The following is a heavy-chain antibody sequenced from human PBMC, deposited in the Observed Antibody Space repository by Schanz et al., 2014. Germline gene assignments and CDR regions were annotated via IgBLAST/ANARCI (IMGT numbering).Heavy chain of an antibody. V-gene: IGHV3-30*04. Sequence: QVQLVESGGGVVQPGRSLRLSCTASGFSFGIPAMHWVRQAPGKGLEWVALISHHGNDKYYVDSVKGRFTISRDNSKNTLYLQMNSLRPEDTAVYYCARDPSGSYGWFDPWGQGTLVTVSS. CDR2: ISHHGNDK. J-gene: IGHJ5*02. D-gene: IGHD1-26*01. CDR1: GFSFGIPA. CDR3: ARDPSGSYGWFDP.